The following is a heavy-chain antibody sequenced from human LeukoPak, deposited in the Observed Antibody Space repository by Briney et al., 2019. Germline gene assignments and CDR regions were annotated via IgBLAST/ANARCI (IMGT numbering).Heavy chain of an antibody. D-gene: IGHD1-26*01. CDR2: IKPDGIET. V-gene: IGHV3-7*01. Sequence: GGSLRLSCAASGFTFSLYWMSWVRQVPGKGLECLANIKPDGIETYHVDSVRGRFTISRDNARNSLYLQMNSVRAEDTGVYYCTRDMDNYYVSIDYWGQGTLVTVSS. CDR1: GFTFSLYW. J-gene: IGHJ4*02. CDR3: TRDMDNYYVSIDY.